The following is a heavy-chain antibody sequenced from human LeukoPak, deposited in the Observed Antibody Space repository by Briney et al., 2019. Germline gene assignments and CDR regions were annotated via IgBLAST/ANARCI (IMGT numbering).Heavy chain of an antibody. V-gene: IGHV4-59*01. Sequence: SETLSLTCTVSGGSISSYYWSWLRQPPGKGLEWIGYIYYSGSTNYNPSLKSRVTISVDTSKNQFSLKLSSVTAADTAVYYCAACSGGSSAFDYWGQGTLVTASS. CDR3: AACSGGSSAFDY. D-gene: IGHD2-15*01. J-gene: IGHJ4*02. CDR1: GGSISSYY. CDR2: IYYSGST.